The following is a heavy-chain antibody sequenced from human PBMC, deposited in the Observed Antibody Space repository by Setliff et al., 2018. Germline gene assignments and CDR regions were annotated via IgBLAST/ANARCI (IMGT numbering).Heavy chain of an antibody. Sequence: PSETLSLTCIVSGDSIRSYYYSWIRQPPGKGLEWIGRIYNSGTTNYNPSLKSRVTISADTSNNSFSLNLFSVTAADTAVYYCAGRDYSGGDSWGHGTLVTVSS. J-gene: IGHJ5*01. CDR1: GDSIRSYY. CDR2: IYNSGTT. CDR3: AGRDYSGGDS. D-gene: IGHD4-4*01. V-gene: IGHV4-4*08.